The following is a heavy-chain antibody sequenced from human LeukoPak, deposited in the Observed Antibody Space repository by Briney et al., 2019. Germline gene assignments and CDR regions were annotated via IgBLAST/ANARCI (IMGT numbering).Heavy chain of an antibody. CDR3: ARGGSGWYQDY. V-gene: IGHV4-38-2*02. D-gene: IGHD6-19*01. CDR2: INHTGST. J-gene: IGHJ4*02. CDR1: DYSISSGNY. Sequence: SETLSLTCTVSDYSISSGNYWGWIRPSPGKGLEWIGEINHTGSTNYNPSLKSRVTISVDTSKNQFSLKLSSVTAADTAVYYCARGGSGWYQDYWGQGTLVTVSS.